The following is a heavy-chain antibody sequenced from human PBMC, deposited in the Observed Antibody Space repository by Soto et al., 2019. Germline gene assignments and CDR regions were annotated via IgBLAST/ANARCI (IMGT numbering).Heavy chain of an antibody. Sequence: ASVKVSCKASGYTFTSYYMHWVRQAPGQGLEWMGIINPSDGSTSYAQKFQGRVTMTTDTSTSTVYMELRSLRSDDTAVYYCARDAFLEMGNNEAVAGPLFDYWGQGTLVTVSS. J-gene: IGHJ4*02. CDR3: ARDAFLEMGNNEAVAGPLFDY. CDR1: GYTFTSYY. CDR2: INPSDGST. D-gene: IGHD6-19*01. V-gene: IGHV1-46*01.